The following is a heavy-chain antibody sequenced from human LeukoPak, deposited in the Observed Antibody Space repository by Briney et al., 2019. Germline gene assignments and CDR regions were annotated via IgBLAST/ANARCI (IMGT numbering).Heavy chain of an antibody. V-gene: IGHV3-21*01. CDR1: GFTFSSYS. CDR3: AREEGAAAGVDY. J-gene: IGHJ4*02. D-gene: IGHD6-13*01. CDR2: ISSSSYI. Sequence: PGGSLRLSCAASGFTFSSYSMNWVRQAPGKGLGWVSSISSSSYIYYADSVKGRFTISRDNAKNSLYLQMNSLRAEDTAVYYCAREEGAAAGVDYWGQGTLVTVSS.